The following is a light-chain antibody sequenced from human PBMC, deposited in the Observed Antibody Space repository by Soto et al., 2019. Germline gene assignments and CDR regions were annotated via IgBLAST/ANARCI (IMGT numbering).Light chain of an antibody. CDR2: GAS. J-gene: IGKJ5*01. CDR1: QSVSSSY. V-gene: IGKV3-15*01. Sequence: EIVLTQSPGTLSLSPGDTATLSCRASQSVSSSYLAWYQQKVGQAPRLLICGASTRATGIPARFSGSGSGTEFTLTIGSLQYEDFAVYFCQHYNNWPPITFGQGTRLEIK. CDR3: QHYNNWPPIT.